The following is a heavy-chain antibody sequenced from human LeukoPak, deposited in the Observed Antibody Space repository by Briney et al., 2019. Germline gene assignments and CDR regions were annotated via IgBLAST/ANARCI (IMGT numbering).Heavy chain of an antibody. D-gene: IGHD3-22*01. CDR1: GFTFSSCA. CDR2: ISAGGGSP. CDR3: AKQGGDYFDTTGKGFDY. V-gene: IGHV3-23*01. J-gene: IGHJ4*02. Sequence: GGSLRLSCVASGFTFSSCAMNWVRQAPGKGLEWVSCISAGGGSPYYADSVKGRFTFSRDNSKNTLYLQMNSLRAEDTAIYYCAKQGGDYFDTTGKGFDYWGQGTLVTVSS.